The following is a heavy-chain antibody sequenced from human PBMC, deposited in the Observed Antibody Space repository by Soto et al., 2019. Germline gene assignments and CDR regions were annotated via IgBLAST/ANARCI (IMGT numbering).Heavy chain of an antibody. D-gene: IGHD2-21*02. CDR1: GGSISSSSYY. Sequence: SETLSLTCTVSGGSISSSSYYWGWIRQPPGKGLEWIGSIYYSGSTYYNPSLKSRVTISVDTSKNQFSLKLSSVTAADTAVYYCARHSGAAVVTATFNWFDPWGQGTLVTVSS. CDR3: ARHSGAAVVTATFNWFDP. J-gene: IGHJ5*02. CDR2: IYYSGST. V-gene: IGHV4-39*01.